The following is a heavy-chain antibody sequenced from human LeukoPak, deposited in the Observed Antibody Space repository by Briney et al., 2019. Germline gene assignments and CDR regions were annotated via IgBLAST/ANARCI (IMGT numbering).Heavy chain of an antibody. CDR1: GGSFSGYY. J-gene: IGHJ3*02. Sequence: SETLSLTCAVYGGSFSGYYWSWIRQPPGKGLEWIGEINHSGSTNYNPSLKSRVTMSVDTSKNQFSLKLSSVTAADTAVYYCARGLYYYDSSGPDAFDIWGQGTMVTVSS. D-gene: IGHD3-22*01. CDR2: INHSGST. V-gene: IGHV4-34*01. CDR3: ARGLYYYDSSGPDAFDI.